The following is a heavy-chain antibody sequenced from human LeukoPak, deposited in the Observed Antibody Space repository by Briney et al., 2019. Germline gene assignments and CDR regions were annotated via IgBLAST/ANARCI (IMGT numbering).Heavy chain of an antibody. V-gene: IGHV3-21*01. CDR3: AREWGIAVIDY. J-gene: IGHJ4*02. CDR1: GFTSSSYS. CDR2: ISSSSSYI. D-gene: IGHD6-19*01. Sequence: GGSLRLSCAASGFTSSSYSMNWVRQAPGKGLEWVSSISSSSSYIYYADSVKGRFTISRDNAKNSLYLQMNSLRAEDTAVYYCAREWGIAVIDYWGQGTLVTVSS.